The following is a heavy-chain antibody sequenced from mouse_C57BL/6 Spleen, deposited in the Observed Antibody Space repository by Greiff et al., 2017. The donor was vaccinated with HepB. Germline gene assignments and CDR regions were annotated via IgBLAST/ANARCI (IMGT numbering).Heavy chain of an antibody. CDR2: ISSGSSTI. D-gene: IGHD1-1*01. Sequence: EVQGVESGGGLVKPGGSLKLSCAASGFTFSDYGMHWVRQAPEKGLEWVAYISSGSSTIYYADTVKGRFTISRDNAKNTLFLQMTSLRSEDTAMYYCARGYGMDFDYWGQGTTLTVSS. J-gene: IGHJ2*01. CDR3: ARGYGMDFDY. V-gene: IGHV5-17*01. CDR1: GFTFSDYG.